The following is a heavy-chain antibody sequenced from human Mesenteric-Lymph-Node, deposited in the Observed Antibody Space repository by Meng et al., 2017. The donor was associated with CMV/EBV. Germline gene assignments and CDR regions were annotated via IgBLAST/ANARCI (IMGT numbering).Heavy chain of an antibody. V-gene: IGHV3-66*03. D-gene: IGHD6-13*01. Sequence: GESLKISCAASGLSVSSNYMNWVRQAPGKGLEWIAVMWSSGSAVYADAVKGRFTISRDTSKNTLNLQMNSLRVEDSAIYYCARDYPRSSTWGSWGQGTLVTVSS. CDR1: GLSVSSNY. CDR2: MWSSGSA. CDR3: ARDYPRSSTWGS. J-gene: IGHJ4*02.